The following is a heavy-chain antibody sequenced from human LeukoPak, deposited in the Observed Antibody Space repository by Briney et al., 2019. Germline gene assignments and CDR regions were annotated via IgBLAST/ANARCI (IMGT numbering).Heavy chain of an antibody. CDR3: ARAYSSSWYPGSYYYYYMDV. D-gene: IGHD6-13*01. V-gene: IGHV1-69*05. Sequence: SVKVSCKASGGTFSSYAISWVRQAPGQGLEWMGGIIPIFGTANYAQKFQGRVTITTDESMSTAYMELSSLRSEDTAVYYCARAYSSSWYPGSYYYYYMDVWGKGTTVTVSS. J-gene: IGHJ6*03. CDR2: IIPIFGTA. CDR1: GGTFSSYA.